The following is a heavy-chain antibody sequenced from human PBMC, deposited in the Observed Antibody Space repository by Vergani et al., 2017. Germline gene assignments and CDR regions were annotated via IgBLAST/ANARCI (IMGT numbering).Heavy chain of an antibody. D-gene: IGHD5-18*01. V-gene: IGHV3-9*01. CDR3: ANGELEKWIDPYVDTAMVNVDY. J-gene: IGHJ4*02. CDR1: GFTFDDYA. CDR2: ISWNIGSI. Sequence: EVQLVESGGGLVQPGRSLRLSCAASGFTFDDYAMHWVRQAPGKGLEWFSGISWNIGSIGYADSVKGRFTITSDNSKNTLYLQMNSLRAEDTAVYYCANGELEKWIDPYVDTAMVNVDYWGQGTLVTVSS.